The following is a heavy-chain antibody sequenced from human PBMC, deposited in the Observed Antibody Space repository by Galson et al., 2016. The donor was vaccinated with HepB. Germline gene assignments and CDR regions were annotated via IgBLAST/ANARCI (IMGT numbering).Heavy chain of an antibody. Sequence: SVKVSCKASGYTFTSYPLHWVRQAPGQRLECMGWITSGNGNIRYTEQFQGRVTITRDTSASTAYMELSSLRSEDTAVYYCARGKGFLSYYGMDDWGQGTTVIVSS. CDR2: ITSGNGNI. CDR3: ARGKGFLSYYGMDD. D-gene: IGHD2/OR15-2a*01. V-gene: IGHV1-3*04. CDR1: GYTFTSYP. J-gene: IGHJ6*02.